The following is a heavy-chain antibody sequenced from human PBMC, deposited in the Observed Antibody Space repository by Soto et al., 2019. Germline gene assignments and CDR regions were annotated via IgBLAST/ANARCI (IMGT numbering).Heavy chain of an antibody. CDR1: GYTFTSYG. D-gene: IGHD3-10*01. CDR3: ARVVWFGELLPSDAFDI. CDR2: ISAYNGNT. Sequence: GASVKVSCKVSGYTFTSYGISWVRQAPGQGLEWMGWISAYNGNTNYAQKLQGRVTMTTDTSTSTAYMELRSLRSDDTAVYYCARVVWFGELLPSDAFDIWGQGTMVTVSS. J-gene: IGHJ3*02. V-gene: IGHV1-18*01.